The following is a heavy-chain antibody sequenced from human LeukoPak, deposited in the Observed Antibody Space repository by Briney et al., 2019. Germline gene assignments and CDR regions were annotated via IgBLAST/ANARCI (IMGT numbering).Heavy chain of an antibody. J-gene: IGHJ4*02. Sequence: GGSLRLSCAASGFTFSSYAMSWVRQAPGKGLEWVSAISGSGGSTYYADSVKGRFTISRDNSKNTPYLQMNSLRAEDTAVYYCAKDSGAARRYYYFDYWGQGTLVTVSS. CDR2: ISGSGGST. V-gene: IGHV3-23*01. D-gene: IGHD6-6*01. CDR3: AKDSGAARRYYYFDY. CDR1: GFTFSSYA.